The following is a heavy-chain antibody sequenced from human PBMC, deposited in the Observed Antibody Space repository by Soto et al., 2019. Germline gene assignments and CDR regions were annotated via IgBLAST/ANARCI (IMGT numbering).Heavy chain of an antibody. J-gene: IGHJ4*02. V-gene: IGHV1-46*01. D-gene: IGHD3-10*02. CDR1: GYTFTSYY. Sequence: QVQLVQSGAEVKKPGASVKVSCKASGYTFTSYYMHWVRQAPGQGLEWMGIINPSGGSTSYAQKFKGRVTMTSDTSTSTVYMELSSLRSEDTAVYYCARVDVSGEIAGDYWGQGTLVTVSS. CDR3: ARVDVSGEIAGDY. CDR2: INPSGGST.